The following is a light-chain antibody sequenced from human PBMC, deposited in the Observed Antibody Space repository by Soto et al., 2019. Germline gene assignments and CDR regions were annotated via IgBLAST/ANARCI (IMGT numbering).Light chain of an antibody. Sequence: EIVLTQSPGTLSLSPGERATLSCRASQSVSSSYLAWYQQKPGQAPRLLISGASTRATGIPDRFSGSGSGTDFTLTISRLEPEDFAVYYCQQYGSSLSITFGQGTRLEI. CDR1: QSVSSSY. CDR2: GAS. V-gene: IGKV3-20*01. CDR3: QQYGSSLSIT. J-gene: IGKJ5*01.